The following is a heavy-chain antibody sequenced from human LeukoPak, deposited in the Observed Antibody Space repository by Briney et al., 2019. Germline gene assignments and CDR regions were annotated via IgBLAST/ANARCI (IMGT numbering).Heavy chain of an antibody. J-gene: IGHJ4*02. D-gene: IGHD3-9*01. CDR1: GFTFSSYS. Sequence: GGSLRLSCAASGFTFSSYSMNWVRQAPGKGLEWVSSISSSSSYIYYADSVKGRFTISRDNAKNSPYLQMNSLRAEDTAVYYCARADFDWLHDYWGQGTLVTVSS. CDR2: ISSSSSYI. V-gene: IGHV3-21*01. CDR3: ARADFDWLHDY.